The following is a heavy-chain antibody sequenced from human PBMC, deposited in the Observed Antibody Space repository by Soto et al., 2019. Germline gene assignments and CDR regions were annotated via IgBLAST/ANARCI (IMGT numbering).Heavy chain of an antibody. J-gene: IGHJ4*02. CDR2: INGGNGDT. V-gene: IGHV1-3*01. D-gene: IGHD1-26*01. CDR3: ARDDSGFSGSHYIDYFNY. Sequence: ASVKVSCKDSGSTFTSYSLHWVRQAPGQRLEWMGWINGGNGDTSYSQKFQDRATLTRDTSANTAFLELSSLRSEDSAVYYCARDDSGFSGSHYIDYFNYWGQGALVTVSS. CDR1: GSTFTSYS.